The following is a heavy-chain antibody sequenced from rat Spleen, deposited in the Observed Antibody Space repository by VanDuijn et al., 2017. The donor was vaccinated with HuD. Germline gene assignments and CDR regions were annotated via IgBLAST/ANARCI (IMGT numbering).Heavy chain of an antibody. CDR1: GFSLTSHNV. V-gene: IGHV3-3*01. Sequence: VQLKESGPGLVQPSQTLSLTCTVAGFSLTSHNVHWIRQPPGNKLEWMGYVNSAGSTNYNPSLKSRISITRDTSKNQCFLQVASVTTEDTATYYCARSDGVHYYLPVVDWGQGTLVTVSS. D-gene: IGHD1-12*02. CDR2: VNSAGST. J-gene: IGHJ3*01. CDR3: ARSDGVHYYLPVVD.